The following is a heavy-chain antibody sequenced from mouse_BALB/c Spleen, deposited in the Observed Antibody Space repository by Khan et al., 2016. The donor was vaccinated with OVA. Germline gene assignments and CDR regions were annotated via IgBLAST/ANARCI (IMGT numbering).Heavy chain of an antibody. CDR2: INPSNAYT. J-gene: IGHJ3*01. V-gene: IGHV1-4*01. CDR3: VRAGAYHRKGGWFAY. CDR1: GYTFTSYT. D-gene: IGHD2-14*01. Sequence: QVQLKQSGAELARPGASVKLSCKASGYTFTSYTIHWIKLRPGQGLEWIGYINPSNAYTNYNQRFKDKATLTADKSSTTAYIQLSSLTSDDSAVDYCVRAGAYHRKGGWFAYWGLGTLVTVFA.